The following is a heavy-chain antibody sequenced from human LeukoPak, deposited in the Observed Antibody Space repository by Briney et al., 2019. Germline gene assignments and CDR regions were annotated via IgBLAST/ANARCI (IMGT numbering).Heavy chain of an antibody. CDR2: IYTSGST. J-gene: IGHJ3*02. V-gene: IGHV4-61*02. CDR1: GGSISSGSYY. Sequence: TSETLSLTCTVSGGSISSGSYYWSWIRQPAGKGLEWIGRIYTSGSTNYNPSLKSRVTISVDTSKNQFSLKLSSVTAADTAVYYCARVAPPEYSSSSVAFDIWGQGTMVTVSS. D-gene: IGHD6-6*01. CDR3: ARVAPPEYSSSSVAFDI.